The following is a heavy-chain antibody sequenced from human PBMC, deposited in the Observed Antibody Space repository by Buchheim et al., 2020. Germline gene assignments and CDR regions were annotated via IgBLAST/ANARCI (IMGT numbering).Heavy chain of an antibody. CDR1: GYTFTSYD. V-gene: IGHV1-8*01. CDR3: ARASSDYYDSSSYYYVANDAFDI. CDR2: MNPNSGNT. Sequence: QVQLVQSGAEVKKPGASVKVSCKASGYTFTSYDINWVRQATGQGLEWMGWMNPNSGNTGYAQKFQGRVTMTRNTYISTAYTELSSLRSEDTAVYYCARASSDYYDSSSYYYVANDAFDIWGQGT. D-gene: IGHD3-22*01. J-gene: IGHJ3*02.